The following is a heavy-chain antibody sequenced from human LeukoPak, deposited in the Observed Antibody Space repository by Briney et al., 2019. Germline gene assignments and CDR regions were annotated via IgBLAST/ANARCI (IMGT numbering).Heavy chain of an antibody. Sequence: SETLSLTCAVYGGSFSGYYWSWIRQPPGKGLEWIGEINHSGSTNYNPSLKSRVTISVDTSKNQFSLKLSSVTAADTAVYYCAREPKEWSKNNYMDVWGKGTTVTVSS. V-gene: IGHV4-34*01. D-gene: IGHD3-3*01. J-gene: IGHJ6*03. CDR3: AREPKEWSKNNYMDV. CDR2: INHSGST. CDR1: GGSFSGYY.